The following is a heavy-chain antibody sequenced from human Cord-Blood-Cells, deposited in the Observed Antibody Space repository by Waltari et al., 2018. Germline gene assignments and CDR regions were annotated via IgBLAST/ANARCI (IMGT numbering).Heavy chain of an antibody. Sequence: VQLVEAGGGWVTPGGSLRLYCAASGFTVSCCYMSMVRQAPGKGLEWVSVMYSGGRTYYADSVEGRFTISRHNSKNTLYLQMNSLRAEDTAVYYCARDRRAAGTAFDIWGQGTMVTVSS. CDR2: MYSGGRT. J-gene: IGHJ3*02. CDR1: GFTVSCCY. CDR3: ARDRRAAGTAFDI. D-gene: IGHD6-13*01. V-gene: IGHV3-53*04.